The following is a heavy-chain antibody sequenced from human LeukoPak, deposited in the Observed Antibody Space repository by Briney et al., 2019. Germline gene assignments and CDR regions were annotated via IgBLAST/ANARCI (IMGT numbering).Heavy chain of an antibody. CDR1: GYTFTGYY. CDR3: AREYYDSSGYYSYYFDY. V-gene: IGHV1-2*02. Sequence: EASVKVSCKASGYTFTGYYMHWVRQAPGQGLEWMGWISPNSGGTNYAQNFQGRVTITRDTSISTAYMELSRQRSDDTAVYYCAREYYDSSGYYSYYFDYWGQGTLVTVSS. J-gene: IGHJ4*02. CDR2: ISPNSGGT. D-gene: IGHD3-22*01.